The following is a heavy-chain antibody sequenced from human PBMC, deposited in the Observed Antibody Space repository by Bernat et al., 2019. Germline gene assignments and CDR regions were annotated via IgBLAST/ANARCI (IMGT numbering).Heavy chain of an antibody. Sequence: QVQLQESGPGLVKPSETLSLTCTVSGGSISSYYWSWIRQPPGKGLEWIGYIYYSGSTNYNPSLKSRVTISVDTSKNQFSRKLSSVTAADTAVYYCARDTRRKSFGVVIMGYFDYWGQGTLVTVSS. D-gene: IGHD3-3*01. CDR2: IYYSGST. CDR1: GGSISSYY. J-gene: IGHJ4*02. CDR3: ARDTRRKSFGVVIMGYFDY. V-gene: IGHV4-59*01.